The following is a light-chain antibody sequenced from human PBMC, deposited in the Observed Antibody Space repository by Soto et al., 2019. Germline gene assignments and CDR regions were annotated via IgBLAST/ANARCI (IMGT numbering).Light chain of an antibody. CDR2: EVS. CDR3: SSYAGTNNFEV. J-gene: IGLJ3*02. CDR1: SRDVGGYNY. V-gene: IGLV2-8*01. Sequence: QSVLTQPPSASGSPGQSVTISCTGSSRDVGGYNYVSWYQQYPGKAPKLMIYEVSKRPSGVPDRFSGSKSGNTASLTVSGIQAEDEADYYCSSYAGTNNFEVFGGGTQLTVL.